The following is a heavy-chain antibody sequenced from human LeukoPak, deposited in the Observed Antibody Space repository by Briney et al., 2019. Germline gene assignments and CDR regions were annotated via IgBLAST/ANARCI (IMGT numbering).Heavy chain of an antibody. CDR2: IYPGDSDT. D-gene: IGHD3-10*01. Sequence: GESLKISCKGSGYMFTSYWIGWVRQMPGKGLEWMGIIYPGDSDTRYSPSFQGQVTISVDKSISTAYLQWGSLKASDTAVYYCARHAVGYIYGSGYYSYHYMDVWGKGTTVNVSS. CDR3: ARHAVGYIYGSGYYSYHYMDV. CDR1: GYMFTSYW. V-gene: IGHV5-51*01. J-gene: IGHJ6*03.